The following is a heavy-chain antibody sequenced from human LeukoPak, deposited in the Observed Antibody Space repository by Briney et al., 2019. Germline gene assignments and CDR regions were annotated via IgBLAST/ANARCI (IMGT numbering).Heavy chain of an antibody. D-gene: IGHD1-7*01. J-gene: IGHJ4*02. CDR3: ARGWNYAFRFDY. V-gene: IGHV3-7*01. CDR1: GFTVSSNY. CDR2: IKQDGSEK. Sequence: PGGSLRLSCAASGFTVSSNYMTWVRQAPGKGLEWVAHIKQDGSEKYYVDSVKGRFTISRDNAKNLLYLQMNSLGAEDTAVYYCARGWNYAFRFDYWGQGTLVTVSS.